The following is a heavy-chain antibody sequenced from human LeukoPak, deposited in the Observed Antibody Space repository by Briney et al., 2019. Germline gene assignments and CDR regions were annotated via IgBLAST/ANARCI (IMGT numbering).Heavy chain of an antibody. CDR2: IYHSGST. V-gene: IGHV4-38-2*02. J-gene: IGHJ4*02. CDR1: GYSITSDYY. D-gene: IGHD5-12*01. Sequence: PSGTLSLTCVVSGYSITSDYYWGWIRQPPGKGLEWIGNIYHSGSTYCNPSLKSQFTISIDTSKNQFSLKLSSVTAADTAVYYCARDIVATAAFDYWGQGTLVTVSS. CDR3: ARDIVATAAFDY.